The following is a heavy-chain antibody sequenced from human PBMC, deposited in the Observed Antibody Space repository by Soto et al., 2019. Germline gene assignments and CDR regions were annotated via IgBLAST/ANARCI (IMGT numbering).Heavy chain of an antibody. V-gene: IGHV3-23*01. CDR2: ISGSGGST. J-gene: IGHJ6*02. CDR1: GFTFSSYA. D-gene: IGHD2-2*01. Sequence: PGGSLRLSCAASGFTFSSYAMSWVRQAPGKGLEWVSAISGSGGSTYYADSVKGRFTISRDNSKNTLYLQMNSLRAEDTAVYYCAKDRPQGEYQLLSGWPLYPFYYYGMDVWRQGTTVTVSS. CDR3: AKDRPQGEYQLLSGWPLYPFYYYGMDV.